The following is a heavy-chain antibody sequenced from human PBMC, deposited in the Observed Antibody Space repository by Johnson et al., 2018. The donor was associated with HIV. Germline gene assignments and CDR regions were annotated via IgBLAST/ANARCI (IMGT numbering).Heavy chain of an antibody. Sequence: LLVESGGGLVQPGRSLKLSCAASGFTFDDYAMHWVRQTPGKGLEWVSLIYTDGRTYYAGSVKGRFSISRDNSKNTVYLQMKSLRADDTAMYYCAKTGGGAALDSWGQGTMVTVSS. CDR1: GFTFDDYA. D-gene: IGHD3-16*01. J-gene: IGHJ3*02. V-gene: IGHV3-9*01. CDR2: LIYTDGRT. CDR3: AKTGGGAALDS.